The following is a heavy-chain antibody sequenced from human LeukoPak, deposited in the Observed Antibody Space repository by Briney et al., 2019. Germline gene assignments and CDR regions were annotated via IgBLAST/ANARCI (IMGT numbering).Heavy chain of an antibody. D-gene: IGHD6-19*01. Sequence: ASVKVSCKASGYTFTNYYIHWVRQAPGQGLEWMGLINPSGGTTNCAQKFQGRVTMTRDMSTSTVYMELSSLRSEDTAVYYCAREGYSSEVDYWGQGTLVTVSS. CDR1: GYTFTNYY. CDR3: AREGYSSEVDY. V-gene: IGHV1-46*01. J-gene: IGHJ4*02. CDR2: INPSGGTT.